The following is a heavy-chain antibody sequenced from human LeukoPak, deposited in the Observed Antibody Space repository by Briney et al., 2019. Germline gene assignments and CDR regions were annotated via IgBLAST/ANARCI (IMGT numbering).Heavy chain of an antibody. CDR3: ARDRPPMVRGALYHCMDV. J-gene: IGHJ6*03. CDR2: IYYSGST. D-gene: IGHD3-10*01. V-gene: IGHV4-59*01. CDR1: GGSISSYY. Sequence: SETLSLTCTVSGGSISSYYWSWIRQPPGKGLEWIGYIYYSGSTNYNPSLKSRVTISVDTSKNQFSLKLSSVTAADTAVYYCARDRPPMVRGALYHCMDVWGKGTTVTISS.